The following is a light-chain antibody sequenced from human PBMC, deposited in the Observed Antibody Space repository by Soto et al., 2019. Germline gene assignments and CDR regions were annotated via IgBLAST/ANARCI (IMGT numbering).Light chain of an antibody. CDR2: GNS. V-gene: IGLV1-40*01. CDR3: QSYDSSLSGHVV. CDR1: SSNIGAGYD. Sequence: QPVLTQPPSVSGAPGQRVTISCTGSSSNIGAGYDVHWYQQLPGTAPKLLIYGNSNRPSGVPDRFSGSKSGTSASLAFTGXXXEXXXXXYCQSYDSSLSGHVVFGGGTKLTVL. J-gene: IGLJ2*01.